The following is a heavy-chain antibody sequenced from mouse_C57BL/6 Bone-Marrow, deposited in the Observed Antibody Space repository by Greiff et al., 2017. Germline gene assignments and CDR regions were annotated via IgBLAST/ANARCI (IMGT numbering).Heavy chain of an antibody. CDR3: TKDGYYDWYFDV. J-gene: IGHJ1*03. D-gene: IGHD2-3*01. V-gene: IGHV1-5*01. CDR1: GYTFTSYW. CDR2: IYPGNSDT. Sequence: VQLQQSGTVLARPGASVKMSCKTSGYTFTSYWMHWVKQRPGQGLEWIGAIYPGNSDTSYNQKFKGKAKLTAVTSASTAYMELSSLANEDSAVYYCTKDGYYDWYFDVWGTGTMVTVSS.